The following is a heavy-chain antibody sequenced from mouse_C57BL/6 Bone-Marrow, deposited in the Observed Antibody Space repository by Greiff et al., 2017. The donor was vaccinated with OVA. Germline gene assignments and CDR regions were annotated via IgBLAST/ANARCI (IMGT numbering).Heavy chain of an antibody. CDR2: INPGSGGT. Sequence: VQLQQSGAELVRPGTSVKVSCKASGYAFTNYLIEWVKQRPGQGLEWIGVINPGSGGTNYNEKFKGKATLTADKSSSTAYMPLRSLTSEDSAVYFCAVLLFAYWGQGTLVTVSA. CDR3: AVLLFAY. V-gene: IGHV1-54*01. CDR1: GYAFTNYL. J-gene: IGHJ3*01.